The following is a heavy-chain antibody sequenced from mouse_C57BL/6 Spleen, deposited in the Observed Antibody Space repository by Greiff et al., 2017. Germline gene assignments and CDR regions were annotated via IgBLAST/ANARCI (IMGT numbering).Heavy chain of an antibody. Sequence: QVQLQQPGAELVKPGASVKMSCKASGYTFTSYWITWVKQRPGQGLEWIGDIYPGSGSTNYNEKFKSKATLTVDTSSSTAYMQLSSLTSEDSAVYNCARYYYGSSSMDYWGQGTSVTVSS. D-gene: IGHD1-1*01. J-gene: IGHJ4*01. CDR3: ARYYYGSSSMDY. CDR1: GYTFTSYW. V-gene: IGHV1-55*01. CDR2: IYPGSGST.